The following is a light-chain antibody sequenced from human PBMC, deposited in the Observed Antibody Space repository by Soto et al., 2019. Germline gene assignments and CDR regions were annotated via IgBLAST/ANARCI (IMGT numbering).Light chain of an antibody. J-gene: IGKJ1*01. CDR2: DAS. V-gene: IGKV1-33*01. CDR3: QQYDNRPQT. Sequence: DIQMTQSPSSLSASVGDRVTITCQASQDISNYLNWYQQKPGKAPKLLIYDASNLETGVPSRFSGSGSGTDFTFTISSLQPEDIATYYCQQYDNRPQTFGQGTKVDIK. CDR1: QDISNY.